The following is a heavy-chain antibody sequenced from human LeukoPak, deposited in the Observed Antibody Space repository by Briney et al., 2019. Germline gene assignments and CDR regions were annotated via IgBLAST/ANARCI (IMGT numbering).Heavy chain of an antibody. V-gene: IGHV1-2*02. Sequence: ASVKVSCKASGYTFTGYYMHWVRQAPGQGLEWMGWINPNSGGTNYAQKFQGRVTMTRDTSISTAYMELSRLRSDDTAVYYCARGRLVPAAKRDAFDIWGQGTMVTVSP. D-gene: IGHD2-2*01. CDR3: ARGRLVPAAKRDAFDI. CDR2: INPNSGGT. J-gene: IGHJ3*02. CDR1: GYTFTGYY.